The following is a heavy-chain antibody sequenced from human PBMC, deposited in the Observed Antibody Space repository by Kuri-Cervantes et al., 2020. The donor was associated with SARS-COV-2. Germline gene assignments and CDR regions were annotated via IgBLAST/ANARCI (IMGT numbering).Heavy chain of an antibody. CDR2: IYYSGST. V-gene: IGHV4-39*07. D-gene: IGHD3-22*01. J-gene: IGHJ6*03. CDR1: GGSISSSSYY. CDR3: ARVAAYYDSSGYYLSYYYYYMDV. Sequence: SETLSLTCTVSGGSISSSSYYWGWIRQPPGKGLEWIGSIYYSGSTNYNPSLKSRVTISVDTSKNQFSLELSSVTAADTAVYYCARVAAYYDSSGYYLSYYYYYMDVWGKGTTVTVSS.